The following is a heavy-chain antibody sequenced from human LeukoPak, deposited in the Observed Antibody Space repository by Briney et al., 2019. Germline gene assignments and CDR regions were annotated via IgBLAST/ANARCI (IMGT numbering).Heavy chain of an antibody. D-gene: IGHD1-26*01. Sequence: ASVKVSCKVSGYTLTELSMHWVRQAPGKGLEWMGGFDPEDGETIYAQKFQGRVTMTEDTSTDTAYMELSSLRSEDTAVYYCAIRKREGATWRMLTGVFDIWGQGTMVTVSS. J-gene: IGHJ3*02. V-gene: IGHV1-24*01. CDR3: AIRKREGATWRMLTGVFDI. CDR1: GYTLTELS. CDR2: FDPEDGET.